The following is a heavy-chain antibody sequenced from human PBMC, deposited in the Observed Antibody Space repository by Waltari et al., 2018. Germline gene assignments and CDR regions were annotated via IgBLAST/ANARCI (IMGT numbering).Heavy chain of an antibody. V-gene: IGHV4-38-2*02. Sequence: QVQLQESGPGLVKPSETLSLTCTVSGYSISSGYYWGWIRQPPGKGLEWIGSIYHSGSTYYNPSLKSRVTISVDTSKNQFSLKLSSVTAADTAVYYCARGPGWLQFVDYWGQGTLVTVSS. D-gene: IGHD5-12*01. CDR2: IYHSGST. CDR3: ARGPGWLQFVDY. J-gene: IGHJ4*02. CDR1: GYSISSGYY.